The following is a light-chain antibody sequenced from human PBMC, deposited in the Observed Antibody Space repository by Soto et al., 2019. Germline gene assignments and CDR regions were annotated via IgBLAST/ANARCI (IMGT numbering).Light chain of an antibody. Sequence: EIVLTQSPGTLSLSPGERATLSCRASQSVSSIYLSWYQQKPGQAPRLLIYGASSRATGIPDRFSGSGSGTDFTLTISRLEPEVFAVYYCQRYGSSPPAFGPGTKVDIK. J-gene: IGKJ3*01. CDR1: QSVSSIY. CDR2: GAS. V-gene: IGKV3-20*01. CDR3: QRYGSSPPA.